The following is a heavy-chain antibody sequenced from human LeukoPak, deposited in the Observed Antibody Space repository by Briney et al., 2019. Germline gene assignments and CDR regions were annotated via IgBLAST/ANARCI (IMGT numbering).Heavy chain of an antibody. CDR3: TTGSYVWGSYRSIY. V-gene: IGHV3-15*01. D-gene: IGHD3-16*02. Sequence: GGSLRLSCAASGFTFSNALMSWVRQAPGKGLEWVGRIKSKTDGGTTDYAAPVKGRFTISRDDSKNTLYLQMNSLKTEDTAVYYCTTGSYVWGSYRSIYWGQGTLVTVSS. J-gene: IGHJ4*02. CDR1: GFTFSNAL. CDR2: IKSKTDGGTT.